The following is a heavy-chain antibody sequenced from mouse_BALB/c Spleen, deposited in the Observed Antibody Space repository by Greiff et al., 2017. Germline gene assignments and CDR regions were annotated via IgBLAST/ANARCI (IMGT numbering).Heavy chain of an antibody. V-gene: IGHV5-17*02. CDR1: GFTFSSFG. J-gene: IGHJ4*01. D-gene: IGHD2-4*01. Sequence: EVKLMESGGGLVQPGGSRKLSCAASGFTFSSFGMHWVRQAPEKGLEWVAYISSGSSTIYYADTVKGRFTISRDNPKNTLFLQMTSLRSEDTAMYYCARQGLQLNAMDYWGQGTSVTVSS. CDR3: ARQGLQLNAMDY. CDR2: ISSGSSTI.